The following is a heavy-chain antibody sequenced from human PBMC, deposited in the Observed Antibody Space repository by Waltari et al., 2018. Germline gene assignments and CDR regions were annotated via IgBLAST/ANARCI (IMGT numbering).Heavy chain of an antibody. D-gene: IGHD1-7*01. CDR1: GGSISSSSYY. CDR2: IYYSGST. Sequence: QLQLQESGPGLVKPSETLSLTCTVSGGSISSSSYYWGWIRQPPGKGLEWIGSIYYSGSTYYNPSLKSRVTRSVDTSKNQFSLKLSSVTAADTAVYYCATSPRELELRFDYWGQGTLVTVSS. V-gene: IGHV4-39*07. CDR3: ATSPRELELRFDY. J-gene: IGHJ4*02.